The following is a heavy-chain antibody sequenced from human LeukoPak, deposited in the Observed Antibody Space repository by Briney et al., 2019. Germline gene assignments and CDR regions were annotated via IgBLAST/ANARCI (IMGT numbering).Heavy chain of an antibody. J-gene: IGHJ4*02. Sequence: GGSLRLSCAASGFTFSSYAMHWVRQAPGKGLEWVAVISYDGSNKYYADSVKGRFTISRDNSKNTLYLQMNSLRAEDTAVYYCAKGYSSGWPLDYWGQGTLVTVSS. CDR1: GFTFSSYA. D-gene: IGHD6-19*01. CDR2: ISYDGSNK. V-gene: IGHV3-30-3*01. CDR3: AKGYSSGWPLDY.